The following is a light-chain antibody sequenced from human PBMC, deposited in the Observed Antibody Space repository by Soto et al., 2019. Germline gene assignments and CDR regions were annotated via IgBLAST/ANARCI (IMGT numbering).Light chain of an antibody. J-gene: IGKJ1*01. CDR2: GAF. CDR3: QQYGSSPRT. CDR1: QSVSSN. Sequence: EIVLTQSPGTLSLSPGERATLSCRASQSVSSNLAWYQQKPGQAPRLLIYGAFKRATGIPDRFSGSGSGTDFTLTISRMEPEDFAVYCCQQYGSSPRTFGQGTKVDI. V-gene: IGKV3-20*01.